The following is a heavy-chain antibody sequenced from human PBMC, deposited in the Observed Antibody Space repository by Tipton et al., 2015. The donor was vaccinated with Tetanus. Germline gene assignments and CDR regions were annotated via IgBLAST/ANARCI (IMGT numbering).Heavy chain of an antibody. V-gene: IGHV4-39*01. Sequence: TLSLTCTVSGVSIADNSNYWGWIRQPPGKGREWIGSIYFSGDTYSNPSLKSRVTMSVDTSRNHFSLRVSSVTAADTAVYYCARHNSGYFTFFDYWGQGTLVTVSS. J-gene: IGHJ4*02. CDR1: GVSIADNSNY. CDR3: ARHNSGYFTFFDY. D-gene: IGHD3-3*01. CDR2: IYFSGDT.